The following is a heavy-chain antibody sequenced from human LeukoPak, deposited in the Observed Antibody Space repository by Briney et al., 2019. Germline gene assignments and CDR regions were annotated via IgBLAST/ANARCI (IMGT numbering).Heavy chain of an antibody. CDR3: AKDQLAVAGTTGAIDY. D-gene: IGHD6-19*01. CDR2: ISWNSGSI. CDR1: GFTFDDYA. J-gene: IGHJ4*02. V-gene: IGHV3-9*03. Sequence: GGSLRLSCAASGFTFDDYAMHWVRQAPGKGLEWVSGISWNSGSIGYADSVKGRFTISRDNAKNSLYLQMNSLRAEDMALYYCAKDQLAVAGTTGAIDYWGQGTLVTVSS.